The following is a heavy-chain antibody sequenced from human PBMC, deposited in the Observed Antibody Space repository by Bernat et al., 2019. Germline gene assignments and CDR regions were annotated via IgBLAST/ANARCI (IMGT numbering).Heavy chain of an antibody. CDR2: ISYDGSNK. D-gene: IGHD6-6*01. J-gene: IGHJ4*02. Sequence: QVQLVESGGGVVQPGRSLRLSCAASGFTFSSYGMHWVRQAPGKGLEWVAVISYDGSNKYYDDSVKGRFTISRDNSKNTLYLQMNSLRAEDTAVYYCAKAPYSSSFYFDYWGQGTLVTVSS. CDR3: AKAPYSSSFYFDY. CDR1: GFTFSSYG. V-gene: IGHV3-30*18.